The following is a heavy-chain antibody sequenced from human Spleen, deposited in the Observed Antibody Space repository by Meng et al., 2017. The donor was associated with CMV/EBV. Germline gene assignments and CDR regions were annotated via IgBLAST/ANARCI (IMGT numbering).Heavy chain of an antibody. CDR1: FTSFT. D-gene: IGHD3-9*01. CDR2: ISAYNGDT. V-gene: IGHV1-18*01. CDR3: ARVVPPVILTGSVYYYGMDV. Sequence: FTSFTISWVRQAPGQGLEWMGWISAYNGDTKYAQKVQGRVTMTTDTSTSTAYMELGSLRSDDTAVYYCARVVPPVILTGSVYYYGMDVWGQGTLVTVSS. J-gene: IGHJ6*02.